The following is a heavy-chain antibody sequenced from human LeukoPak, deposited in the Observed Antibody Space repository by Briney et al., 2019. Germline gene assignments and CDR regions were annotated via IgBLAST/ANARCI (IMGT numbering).Heavy chain of an antibody. D-gene: IGHD2-15*01. Sequence: ASVRVSCKASGYTFTSYGISWVRQAPGQGLEWMGWINPNSGGTNYAQMLQGRVTMTRDTSTSTVYMELSSLRSEDTAVYYCARAFQRQDIWGQGTLVTVSS. J-gene: IGHJ4*02. CDR3: ARAFQRQDI. V-gene: IGHV1-18*01. CDR1: GYTFTSYG. CDR2: INPNSGGT.